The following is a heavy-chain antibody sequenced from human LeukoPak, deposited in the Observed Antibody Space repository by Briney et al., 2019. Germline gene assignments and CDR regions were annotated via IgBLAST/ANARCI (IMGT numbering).Heavy chain of an antibody. V-gene: IGHV4-39*01. Sequence: TSETLSLTCTVSGGSISSSSYYWGWIRQPPGKGLEWIGSIYFSGSTYYNPSLKSRVTISVDTSNNEVSLKLSSVTAADTAVYYCARHGYCSGGSCYWDYWGQGTLVTVSS. D-gene: IGHD2-15*01. J-gene: IGHJ4*02. CDR1: GGSISSSSYY. CDR2: IYFSGST. CDR3: ARHGYCSGGSCYWDY.